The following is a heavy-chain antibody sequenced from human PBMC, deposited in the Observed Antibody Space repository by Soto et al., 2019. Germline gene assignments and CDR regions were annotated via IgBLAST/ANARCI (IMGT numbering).Heavy chain of an antibody. D-gene: IGHD3-22*01. CDR3: AKDHDSSGYYYDYYYYYGMDV. V-gene: IGHV3-23*01. CDR2: ISGSGGST. Sequence: GGSLRLSCAASGFTFSSYAMSWVRQASGKGLEWVSAISGSGGSTYYADSVKGRFTISRDNSKNTLYLQMNSLRAEDTAVYYCAKDHDSSGYYYDYYYYYGMDVWGQGTTVTVSS. CDR1: GFTFSSYA. J-gene: IGHJ6*02.